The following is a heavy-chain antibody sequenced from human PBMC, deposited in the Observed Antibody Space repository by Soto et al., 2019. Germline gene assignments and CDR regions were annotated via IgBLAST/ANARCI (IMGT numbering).Heavy chain of an antibody. D-gene: IGHD3-10*01. CDR3: AKDRKAGYYGSGSPILDY. CDR2: ISGSGGST. Sequence: GGSLRLSCAASGFTFSSYAISWVRQALGKGLEWVSAISGSGGSTYYADSVKGRFTVSRDNSKNTLYLQMNSLRAEDTAVYYCAKDRKAGYYGSGSPILDYWGQGTLVTVSS. CDR1: GFTFSSYA. J-gene: IGHJ4*02. V-gene: IGHV3-23*01.